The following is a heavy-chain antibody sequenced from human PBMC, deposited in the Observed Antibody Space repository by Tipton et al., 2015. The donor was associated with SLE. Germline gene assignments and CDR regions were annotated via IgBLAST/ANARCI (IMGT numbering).Heavy chain of an antibody. CDR1: GGFIRSSSYY. CDR2: INYSGNT. V-gene: IGHV4-39*02. CDR3: VTEAYDESSGSHNWFDP. D-gene: IGHD3-22*01. Sequence: TLSLTCSVSGGFIRSSSYYWGWIRQPPGKGLEWIGRINYSGNTSYNPSLKSRLTISVDTSKNYFSLKLSSVTAADTAVYYCVTEAYDESSGSHNWFDPWGQGILVTVAS. J-gene: IGHJ5*02.